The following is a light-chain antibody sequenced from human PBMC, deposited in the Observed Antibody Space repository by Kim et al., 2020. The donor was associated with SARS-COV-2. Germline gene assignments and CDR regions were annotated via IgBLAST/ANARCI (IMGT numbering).Light chain of an antibody. V-gene: IGLV1-40*01. J-gene: IGLJ2*01. CDR3: QSYDSSLSGFV. CDR2: GNS. CDR1: SSNIGAGYE. Sequence: QSVLTQPPSVSGAPGQRVTISCTGSSSNIGAGYEVHWYQQLPGTAPKLLIYGNSNRPSGVPDRFSGSKSGTSASLAITGLQAEDEADYYCQSYDSSLSGFVFGGGTQLTVL.